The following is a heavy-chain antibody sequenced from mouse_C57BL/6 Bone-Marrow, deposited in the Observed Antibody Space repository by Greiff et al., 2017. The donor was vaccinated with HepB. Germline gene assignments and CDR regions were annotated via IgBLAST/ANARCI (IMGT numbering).Heavy chain of an antibody. V-gene: IGHV1-55*01. CDR1: GYTFTSYW. J-gene: IGHJ2*01. CDR3: ARPYYYGSSSYYFDY. Sequence: QVQLQQPGAELVKPGASVKMSCKASGYTFTSYWITWVKQRPGQGLEWIGDIYPGSGSTNYNAKFKSKATLTVDTSSSTAYMQLSSLTSEDSAVYYCARPYYYGSSSYYFDYWGQGTTLTVSS. CDR2: IYPGSGST. D-gene: IGHD1-1*01.